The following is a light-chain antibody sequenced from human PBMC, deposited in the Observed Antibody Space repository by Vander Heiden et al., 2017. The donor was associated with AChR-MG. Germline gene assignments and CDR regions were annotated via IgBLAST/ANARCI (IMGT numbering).Light chain of an antibody. CDR3: QQDGSSPYT. V-gene: IGKV3-20*01. Sequence: EIVLTHSPGHLSLSPGKRATRSCSASQSLTSNYLACYQQKPGQAPRLLTYGASSRATGIPDRFSGSGSGTDFTLTVSRLEPEDFAMYYCQQDGSSPYTFGQGTNLEI. CDR2: GAS. CDR1: QSLTSNY. J-gene: IGKJ2*01.